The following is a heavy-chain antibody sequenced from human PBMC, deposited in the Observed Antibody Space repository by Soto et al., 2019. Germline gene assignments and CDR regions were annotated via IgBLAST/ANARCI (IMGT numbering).Heavy chain of an antibody. J-gene: IGHJ4*02. CDR3: ARNYGSGAFFHDY. CDR1: GGSISSYY. D-gene: IGHD3-10*01. CDR2: IYYSGST. Sequence: QVQLQESGPGLVKPSETLSLTCTVSGGSISSYYWSWIRQPPEKGLEWFGYIYYSGSTNYNPSLKSQVTMSVDTSKKQCSLTLSSVTAAATAVYYCARNYGSGAFFHDYWGQGTLVTVSS. V-gene: IGHV4-59*01.